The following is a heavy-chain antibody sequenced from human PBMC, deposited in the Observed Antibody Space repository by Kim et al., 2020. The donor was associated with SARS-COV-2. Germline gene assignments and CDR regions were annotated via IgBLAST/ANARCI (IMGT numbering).Heavy chain of an antibody. CDR3: ASCFDPFESGYPMWCVF. CDR2: IFYSGST. CDR1: GGSINTGDYY. V-gene: IGHV4-30-4*01. J-gene: IGHJ4*02. Sequence: SETLSLTCSVSGGSINTGDYYWSWIRQSPGKGLEWIGYIFYSGSTFYNPSLKSPFTMSIDTSKNQFSLTLTSVTAADTAVYYCASCFDPFESGYPMWCVFWGQGTLVTVSA. D-gene: IGHD5-12*01.